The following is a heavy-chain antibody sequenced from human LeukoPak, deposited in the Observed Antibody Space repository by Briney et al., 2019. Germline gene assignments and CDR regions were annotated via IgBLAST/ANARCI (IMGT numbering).Heavy chain of an antibody. CDR3: ARYAEYAVSTPCY. CDR1: GFTFSTYE. J-gene: IGHJ4*02. CDR2: ISSGDNIM. V-gene: IGHV3-48*03. Sequence: GGSLRLSCAASGFTFSTYEMNWVRQAPGKGLEWVSYISSGDNIMFYADSVKGRFIISRDNAKNSLYLQMNSLRAEDTAVYYCARYAEYAVSTPCYWGQGTLVTVSA. D-gene: IGHD2-8*01.